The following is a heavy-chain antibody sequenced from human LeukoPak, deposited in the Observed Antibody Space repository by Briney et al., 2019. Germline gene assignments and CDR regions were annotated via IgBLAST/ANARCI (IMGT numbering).Heavy chain of an antibody. J-gene: IGHJ4*02. D-gene: IGHD5-24*01. CDR1: RFTFSTYA. V-gene: IGHV3-23*01. CDR3: AKADEVASATIGPAGY. Sequence: GGSLRLSCAASRFTFSTYAMSWVRQAPGKGLEWVSSISGSGGSAYYADSVRGRFTISRDSSKNTLYLQMNRLRVEDTAVYYCAKADEVASATIGPAGYWGQGTLVTVSS. CDR2: ISGSGGSA.